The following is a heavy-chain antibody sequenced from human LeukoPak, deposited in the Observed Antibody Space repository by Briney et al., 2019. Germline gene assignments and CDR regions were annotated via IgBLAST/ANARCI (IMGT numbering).Heavy chain of an antibody. V-gene: IGHV3-48*03. CDR3: AKDRPNYYGSNGHYYRRDGDY. Sequence: GGSLRLSCAASGFTLSNYEMNWVRQAPGKGLEWVSYISSSGLSAYYADSVKGRFTTSRDNAKNSLYLQMNSLRVEDTAVYFCAKDRPNYYGSNGHYYRRDGDYWGQGTLVTVSS. D-gene: IGHD3-22*01. J-gene: IGHJ4*02. CDR2: ISSSGLSA. CDR1: GFTLSNYE.